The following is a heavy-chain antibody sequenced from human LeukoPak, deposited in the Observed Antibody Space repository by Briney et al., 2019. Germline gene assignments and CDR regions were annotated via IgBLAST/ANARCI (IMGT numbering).Heavy chain of an antibody. CDR3: AKRQGYCSSTSCPTAFDI. CDR1: GFTFSSYA. J-gene: IGHJ3*02. Sequence: GGSLRLSCAASGFTFSSYAMSWVRQAPGKGLEWVSAISGSGGSTYYADSVKGRFTISRDNSKNTLYLQMNSLRAEDTAVYYCAKRQGYCSSTSCPTAFDIWGQGTMVTVSS. CDR2: ISGSGGST. D-gene: IGHD2-2*01. V-gene: IGHV3-23*01.